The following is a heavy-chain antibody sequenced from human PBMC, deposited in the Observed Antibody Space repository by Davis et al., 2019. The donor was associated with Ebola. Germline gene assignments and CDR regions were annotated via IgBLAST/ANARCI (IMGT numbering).Heavy chain of an antibody. CDR1: GGSISSGGYY. CDR3: ARASMVLSRPYYMDV. V-gene: IGHV4-61*08. J-gene: IGHJ6*03. D-gene: IGHD2/OR15-2a*01. CDR2: IYYSGST. Sequence: PSETLSLTCTVSGGSISSGGYYWSWIRQHPGKGLEWIGYIYYSGSTNYNPSLKSRVTISVDTSKNQFSLKLSSVTAADTAVYYCARASMVLSRPYYMDVWGKGTTVTVSS.